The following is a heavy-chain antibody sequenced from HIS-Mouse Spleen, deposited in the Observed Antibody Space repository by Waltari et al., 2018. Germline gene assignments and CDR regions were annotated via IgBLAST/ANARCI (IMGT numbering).Heavy chain of an antibody. J-gene: IGHJ2*01. CDR1: GGSISSSSYY. CDR3: AREIPYSSSWYDWYFDL. Sequence: QLQLQESGPGLVKPSETLSLTCTVSGGSISSSSYYWGWIRQPPGKGLEWIGGIYYSGSTDYKPSLKMRCTISVDTSKNQFSLKLSSVTAADTAVYYCAREIPYSSSWYDWYFDLWGRGTLVTVSS. V-gene: IGHV4-39*07. CDR2: IYYSGST. D-gene: IGHD6-13*01.